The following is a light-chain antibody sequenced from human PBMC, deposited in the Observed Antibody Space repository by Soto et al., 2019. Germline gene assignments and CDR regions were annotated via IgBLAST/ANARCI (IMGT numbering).Light chain of an antibody. CDR1: SSDVGGYNY. J-gene: IGLJ2*01. CDR2: EVS. Sequence: QSALPQPASVSGSPGQSITISCTGTSSDVGGYNYVSWYQQHPGKAPKLMIYEVSNRPSGVSNRFSGSKSGNTASLTISGDKAEDWADYYCISYTGSSTHVGFGGGTEVTVL. V-gene: IGLV2-14*01. CDR3: ISYTGSSTHVG.